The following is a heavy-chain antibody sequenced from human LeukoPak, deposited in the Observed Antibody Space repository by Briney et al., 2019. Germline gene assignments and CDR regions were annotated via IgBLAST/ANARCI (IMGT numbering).Heavy chain of an antibody. V-gene: IGHV3-21*04. CDR2: ISSSSSYI. J-gene: IGHJ6*03. CDR3: ARFHCSSGSCSARNYDYYYMDV. CDR1: GFTFSSYW. D-gene: IGHD2-2*01. Sequence: PGGSLRLSCAVSGFTFSSYWMGWVRQAPGKGLEWVSSISSSSSYIYYADSVKGRFTISRDNAKNSLYLQMNSLRAEDTAVYYCARFHCSSGSCSARNYDYYYMDVWGKGTTVTVSS.